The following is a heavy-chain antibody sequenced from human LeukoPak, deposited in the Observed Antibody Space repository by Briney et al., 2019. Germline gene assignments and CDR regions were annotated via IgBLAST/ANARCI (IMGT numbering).Heavy chain of an antibody. CDR3: ARDPSYGSGSSRYDY. Sequence: SVKVSCKASGGTFSSYAISWVRQAPGQGLEWMGRIIPILGIANYAQKFQGRVTITADKSTSTAYMELSSLRSEDTAVYYCARDPSYGSGSSRYDYWGQGTLVTVSS. CDR1: GGTFSSYA. D-gene: IGHD3-10*01. CDR2: IIPILGIA. J-gene: IGHJ4*02. V-gene: IGHV1-69*04.